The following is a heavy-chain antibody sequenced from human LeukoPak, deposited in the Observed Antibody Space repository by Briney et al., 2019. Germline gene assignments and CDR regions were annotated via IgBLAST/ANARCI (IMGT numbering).Heavy chain of an antibody. V-gene: IGHV4-59*01. CDR3: ARMYYDFWVYDY. D-gene: IGHD3-3*01. CDR1: GGSISSYY. J-gene: IGHJ4*02. Sequence: PSETLSLTCTVSGGSISSYYWSWIRQPPGKGLECIGYIYYSGSTNYNPSLKSRVTISVDTSKNQFSLKLSSVTAADTAVYYCARMYYDFWVYDYWGQGTLVTVSS. CDR2: IYYSGST.